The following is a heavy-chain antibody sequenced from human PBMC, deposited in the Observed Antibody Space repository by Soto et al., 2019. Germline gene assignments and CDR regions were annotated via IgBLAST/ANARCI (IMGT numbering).Heavy chain of an antibody. D-gene: IGHD5-18*01. V-gene: IGHV3-23*01. CDR1: GFTFRSYA. Sequence: EVQLLESGGGLVQPGGSLRLSCAASGFTFRSYAMSWVRQAPGKGLEWVSDISGSGGSTYYADSVKGRFTISRDNSKNTLYLKMKSLRADDTAVYYCAKGSGYSYGYTLLFDPWGQGTLVTVSS. J-gene: IGHJ5*02. CDR3: AKGSGYSYGYTLLFDP. CDR2: ISGSGGST.